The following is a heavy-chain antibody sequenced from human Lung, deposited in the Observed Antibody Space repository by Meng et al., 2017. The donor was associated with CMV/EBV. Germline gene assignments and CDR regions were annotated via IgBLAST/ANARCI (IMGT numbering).Heavy chain of an antibody. CDR1: GGTFSSYA. D-gene: IGHD4-17*01. CDR2: IIPIFGTA. J-gene: IGHJ4*02. CDR3: ARDLDYGPSY. Sequence: VYCKASGGTFSSYAIRWVRQAPGQGLEWMGGIIPIFGTANYAQKFQGRVTITTDESTSTAYMELSSLRSEDTAVYYCARDLDYGPSYWGQGTLVTVSS. V-gene: IGHV1-69*05.